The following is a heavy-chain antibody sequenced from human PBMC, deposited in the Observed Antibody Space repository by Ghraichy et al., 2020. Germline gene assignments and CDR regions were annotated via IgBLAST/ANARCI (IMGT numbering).Heavy chain of an antibody. J-gene: IGHJ5*02. CDR3: AREPRASSRFDP. V-gene: IGHV1-18*01. D-gene: IGHD3-10*01. Sequence: SVKVSCKASGYTFTFYGISWVRQAPGQGLEWIGWISASSGTTNYAQKFQGRVTMTTETSTTTAYMELTSLTSDDTAVYFCAREPRASSRFDPWGQGTLVPVSS. CDR1: GYTFTFYG. CDR2: ISASSGTT.